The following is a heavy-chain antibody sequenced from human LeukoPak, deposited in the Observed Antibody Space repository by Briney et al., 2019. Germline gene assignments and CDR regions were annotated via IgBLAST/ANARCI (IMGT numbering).Heavy chain of an antibody. V-gene: IGHV3-66*01. J-gene: IGHJ4*02. CDR1: GFTVSSNY. CDR2: IYSGGST. D-gene: IGHD6-13*01. Sequence: PGGSLRLSCAASGFTVSSNYMSWVRQAPGKGLEWVSVIYSGGSTYYADSVKGRFTISRDNSKNTLYLQMNSLRAEDTAVYYCARVGSSWQVSEYYFDYWGQGTLVTVSS. CDR3: ARVGSSWQVSEYYFDY.